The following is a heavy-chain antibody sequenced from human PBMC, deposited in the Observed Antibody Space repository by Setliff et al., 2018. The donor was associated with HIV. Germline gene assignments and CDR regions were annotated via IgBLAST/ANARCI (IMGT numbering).Heavy chain of an antibody. D-gene: IGHD3-10*01. Sequence: SETLSLTCAVYGAPFSGFYWSWIRQTPGRGLEWIGEINYSRVTNYNPSLKSRVTISVDTSKNQFSLRMTSVRAGDTAVYYCARRRGPMVRGVDPSPSYYLDYWGQGTRVTVSS. J-gene: IGHJ4*02. CDR1: GAPFSGFY. CDR2: INYSRVT. CDR3: ARRRGPMVRGVDPSPSYYLDY. V-gene: IGHV4-34*01.